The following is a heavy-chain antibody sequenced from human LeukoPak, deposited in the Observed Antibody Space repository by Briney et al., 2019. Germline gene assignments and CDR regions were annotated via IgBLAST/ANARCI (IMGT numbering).Heavy chain of an antibody. CDR1: GFTFDDYA. V-gene: IGHV3-9*01. CDR3: AKAPVRIAVAGTFDY. CDR2: ISWNSGSI. D-gene: IGHD6-19*01. Sequence: GGSLRPSCAASGFTFDDYAMHWVRQAPGKGLEWVSGISWNSGSIGYADSVKGRFTISRDNAKNSLYLQMNSLRAEDTALYYCAKAPVRIAVAGTFDYWGQGTLVTVSS. J-gene: IGHJ4*02.